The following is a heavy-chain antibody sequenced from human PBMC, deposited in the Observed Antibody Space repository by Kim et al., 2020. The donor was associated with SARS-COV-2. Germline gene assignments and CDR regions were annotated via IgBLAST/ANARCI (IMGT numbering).Heavy chain of an antibody. CDR2: INPNSGGT. J-gene: IGHJ6*02. D-gene: IGHD1-26*01. Sequence: ASVKVSCKASGYTFTGYYMHWVRQAPGQGLEWMGWINPNSGGTNYAQKFQGRVTMTRDTSISTAYMELSRLRSDDTAVYYCARDPEVDLGVYYYYGMDVWGQGTTVTVSS. CDR3: ARDPEVDLGVYYYYGMDV. V-gene: IGHV1-2*02. CDR1: GYTFTGYY.